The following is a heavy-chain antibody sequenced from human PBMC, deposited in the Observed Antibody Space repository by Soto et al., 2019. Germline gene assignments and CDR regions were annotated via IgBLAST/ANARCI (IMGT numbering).Heavy chain of an antibody. CDR1: GFNLGNQW. Sequence: GGALRPSFAGSGFNLGNQWMSWGRQAPGKGLEWVANIKQDGSEEFFVDSVKGRFTISRDNAKNSLYLQMNSLRAEDTAVYHCARLSGDHFAFFSYGMDVWGQGTTVPVSS. V-gene: IGHV3-7*01. CDR2: IKQDGSEE. CDR3: ARLSGDHFAFFSYGMDV. D-gene: IGHD2-21*01. J-gene: IGHJ6*02.